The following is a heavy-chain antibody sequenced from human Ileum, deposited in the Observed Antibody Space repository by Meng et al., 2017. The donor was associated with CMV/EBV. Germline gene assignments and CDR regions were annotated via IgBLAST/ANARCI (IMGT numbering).Heavy chain of an antibody. J-gene: IGHJ5*02. Sequence: GVSMTRGEYYWSWIRQAPGKGLEWIGYIYHTGNTHYDPSLKRRVTISVDTSKNQYSLKLTSVTAADSAVYYCAGGLIAFGGSVLDPWGQGSLVTVSS. CDR3: AGGLIAFGGSVLDP. D-gene: IGHD3-16*01. CDR1: GVSMTRGEYY. CDR2: IYHTGNT. V-gene: IGHV4-30-4*01.